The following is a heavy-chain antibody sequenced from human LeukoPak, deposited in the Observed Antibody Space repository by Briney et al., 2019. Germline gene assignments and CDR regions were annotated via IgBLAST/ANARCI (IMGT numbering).Heavy chain of an antibody. Sequence: GGSLRLSCTASGFNFSYYAMHWVRQAPGKGLAWVALIWFDGSNEYYEDSVKGRFTISRDNSKDTVFLQMNSLTVDDTAVYYCTSTGTRDGITIFGVIISSFDSWGQGTLVTVSS. CDR1: GFNFSYYA. CDR3: TSTGTRDGITIFGVIISSFDS. J-gene: IGHJ4*02. CDR2: IWFDGSNE. V-gene: IGHV3-33*01. D-gene: IGHD3-3*01.